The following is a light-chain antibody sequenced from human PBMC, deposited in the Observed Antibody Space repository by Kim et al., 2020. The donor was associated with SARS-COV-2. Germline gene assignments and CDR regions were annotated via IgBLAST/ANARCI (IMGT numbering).Light chain of an antibody. Sequence: QSVLTQPPSVSAAPGQKVTISCSGSSSNIGNNYVSWYQHLPGTAPRLLIYDNNKRPSGIPDRFSGSKSGTSATLGITGLQTGDEADYYCGTWDSSLSAGPVFGEGTQLTVL. CDR3: GTWDSSLSAGPV. CDR1: SSNIGNNY. V-gene: IGLV1-51*01. J-gene: IGLJ2*01. CDR2: DNN.